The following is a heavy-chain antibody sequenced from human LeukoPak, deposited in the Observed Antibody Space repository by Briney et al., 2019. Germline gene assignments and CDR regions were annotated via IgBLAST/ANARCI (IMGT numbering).Heavy chain of an antibody. J-gene: IGHJ4*02. CDR1: GGSFSGYY. CDR2: INHSGST. CDR3: ASPDTAMVY. D-gene: IGHD5-18*01. Sequence: SETLSLTCAVYGGSFSGYYWSWIRQPPGKGLEWIGEINHSGSTSYNPSLKSRVTISVDTSKNQFSLKLSSVTAADTAVYYCASPDTAMVYWGQGTLVTVSS. V-gene: IGHV4-34*01.